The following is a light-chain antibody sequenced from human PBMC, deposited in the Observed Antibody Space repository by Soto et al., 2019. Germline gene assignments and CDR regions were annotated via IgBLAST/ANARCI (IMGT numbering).Light chain of an antibody. CDR1: QSVSSSY. J-gene: IGKJ4*01. CDR2: GAS. Sequence: EIVLTQSPGTLSLSPGERATLSCRASQSVSSSYLAWYQQKPGQAPRLLIYGASSRATGMPDRFSGRGSGTDFTLTISRAEPEHLAVYYCHQYGRSPDIGGGTKVEIK. CDR3: HQYGRSPD. V-gene: IGKV3-20*01.